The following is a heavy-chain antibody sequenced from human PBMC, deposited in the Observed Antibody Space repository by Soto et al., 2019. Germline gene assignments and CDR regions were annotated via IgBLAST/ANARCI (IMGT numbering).Heavy chain of an antibody. D-gene: IGHD2-21*02. CDR3: ARSIVVVTAREY. Sequence: QVQLVQSGAEEKKPGASVKVSCKASGYTFTSYAMHWVRQAPGQRLEWMGWINAGNGNTKYSQKFQRRVTITRDTSASTAYMELSSLRSEVTAVYYCARSIVVVTAREYWGQGTLVTVSS. V-gene: IGHV1-3*05. CDR2: INAGNGNT. CDR1: GYTFTSYA. J-gene: IGHJ4*02.